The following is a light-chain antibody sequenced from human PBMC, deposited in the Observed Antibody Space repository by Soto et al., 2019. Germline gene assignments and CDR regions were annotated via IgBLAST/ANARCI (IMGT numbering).Light chain of an antibody. CDR2: TVS. J-gene: IGKJ2*01. CDR1: QSLVYIDGNTY. V-gene: IGKV2-30*01. CDR3: MQGTHWYT. Sequence: VVLTQSPLSLPVTLGQPASISCRSSQSLVYIDGNTYLNWFHQRPGQSPRRLIYTVSNRDSGVPDRFSGSGSGTDFTLKISRVEAEDVGVYYCMQGTHWYTFGQGTKLEIK.